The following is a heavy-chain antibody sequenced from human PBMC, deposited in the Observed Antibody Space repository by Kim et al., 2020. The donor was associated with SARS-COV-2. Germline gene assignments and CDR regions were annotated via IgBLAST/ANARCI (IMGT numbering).Heavy chain of an antibody. V-gene: IGHV1-69*04. CDR1: GGTFSSYT. D-gene: IGHD3-16*01. Sequence: SVKVSCKASGGTFSSYTISWVRQAPGQGLEWMGRIIPILGIANYAQKFQGRVTITADKSTSTAYMELSSLRSEDTAVYYCARDPIGGGGGVQHWGQGTLVTVSS. J-gene: IGHJ1*01. CDR3: ARDPIGGGGGVQH. CDR2: IIPILGIA.